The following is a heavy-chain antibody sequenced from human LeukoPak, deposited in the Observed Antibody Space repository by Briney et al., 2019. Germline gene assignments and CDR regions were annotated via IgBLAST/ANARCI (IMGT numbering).Heavy chain of an antibody. CDR2: IEQDGSEK. CDR1: GFTFSSCW. Sequence: PGGSLRLSCAASGFTFSSCWMSWVRQAPGKGLEWVANIEQDGSEKYYVDSVKGRFTISRDNAKNSLYLQMNSLRAEDTAVYYCARDRIVVVVALDAFDIWGQGTMVTVSS. J-gene: IGHJ3*02. CDR3: ARDRIVVVVALDAFDI. D-gene: IGHD2-15*01. V-gene: IGHV3-7*01.